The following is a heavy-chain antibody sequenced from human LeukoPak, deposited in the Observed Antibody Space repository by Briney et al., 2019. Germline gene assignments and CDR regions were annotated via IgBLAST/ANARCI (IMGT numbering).Heavy chain of an antibody. J-gene: IGHJ5*01. CDR3: ARHSDFWSAPDS. Sequence: ASVKVSCKASGYTFTSYSMHWVRQAPGQGLEWMGIINPSGGRISYAQKFQGRVTMTRDTSTSTVYMELSSLRSEDTAVYYCARHSDFWSAPDSWGQGTLVTVSS. V-gene: IGHV1-46*01. CDR2: INPSGGRI. CDR1: GYTFTSYS. D-gene: IGHD3-3*01.